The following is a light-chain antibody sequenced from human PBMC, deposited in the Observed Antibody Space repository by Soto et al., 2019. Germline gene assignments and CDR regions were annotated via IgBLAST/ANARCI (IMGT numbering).Light chain of an antibody. CDR3: VVWDDSLKGVL. CDR2: SSN. CDR1: SSNIGRNA. J-gene: IGLJ2*01. V-gene: IGLV1-44*01. Sequence: QAVVTQPPSASGTPGQRVTISCSGGSSNIGRNAVYWYQQFPGTAPKPLIYSSNQRPSGVPDRFSGSKSGTSASLAISGLQSEDEADYYCVVWDDSLKGVLFGGGTKVTVL.